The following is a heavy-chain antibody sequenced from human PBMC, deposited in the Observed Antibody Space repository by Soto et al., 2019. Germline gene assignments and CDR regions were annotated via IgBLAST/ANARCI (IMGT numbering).Heavy chain of an antibody. CDR1: GYTFTHYF. D-gene: IGHD1-7*01. V-gene: IGHV1-2*02. J-gene: IGHJ4*02. CDR2: INPKSGDT. CDR3: ARVPGHKNSRGDF. Sequence: QVRLMQSGPEVRRPGASVTDSCKASGYTFTHYFIHWVRRAPGQGLEWMGYINPKSGDTHYSQTFRGRVSMTRDTSTDTANMGLSSLKSDDTAVYFCARVPGHKNSRGDFWGQGTPITVSS.